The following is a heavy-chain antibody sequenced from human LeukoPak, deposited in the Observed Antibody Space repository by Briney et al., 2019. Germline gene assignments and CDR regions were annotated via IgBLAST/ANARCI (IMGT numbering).Heavy chain of an antibody. CDR2: INSDGSTT. J-gene: IGHJ4*02. CDR3: AKLSAAAASPDFDY. V-gene: IGHV3-74*01. Sequence: GGSLRLSCAASGFTFSSYWMHWVRQAPGKGLVWVSRINSDGSTTSYADSVKGRFTISRDNSKNTLYLQMNSLRAEDTAVYYCAKLSAAAASPDFDYWGQGTLVTVSS. D-gene: IGHD6-13*01. CDR1: GFTFSSYW.